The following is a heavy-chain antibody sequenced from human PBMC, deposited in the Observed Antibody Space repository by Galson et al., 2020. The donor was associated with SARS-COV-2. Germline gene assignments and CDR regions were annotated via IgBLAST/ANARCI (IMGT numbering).Heavy chain of an antibody. J-gene: IGHJ3*02. V-gene: IGHV3-30*04. D-gene: IGHD3-22*01. CDR3: ARPSGGYYNDAFDI. Sequence: GESLKISCAASGFTFSSYAMHWVRQAPGKGLEWVAVISYDGSNKYYADSVKGRFTISRDNSKNTLYLQMNSLRAEDTAVYYCARPSGGYYNDAFDIWGQGTMVTVSS. CDR1: GFTFSSYA. CDR2: ISYDGSNK.